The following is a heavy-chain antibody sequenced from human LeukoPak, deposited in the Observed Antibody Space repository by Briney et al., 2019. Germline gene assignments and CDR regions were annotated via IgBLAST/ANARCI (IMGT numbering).Heavy chain of an antibody. D-gene: IGHD3-22*01. CDR2: IGRTSVDK. J-gene: IGHJ4*02. Sequence: PGGSLRLSCAGSGFTFNTYTMNWVRQAPGKGLEWMSSIGRTSVDKYYAASVRGRFTISRDNSKNSLYVEMSSLRAEDSAVYYCVGGDSRELWGQGTLVTVSS. V-gene: IGHV3-21*01. CDR3: VGGDSREL. CDR1: GFTFNTYT.